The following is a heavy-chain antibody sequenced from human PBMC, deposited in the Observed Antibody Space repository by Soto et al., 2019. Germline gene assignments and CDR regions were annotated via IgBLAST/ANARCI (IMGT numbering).Heavy chain of an antibody. V-gene: IGHV5-10-1*01. Sequence: GVSLKISCNGSGYSFTSDGSSWVRQMPGKGLEWMGRIGPSDSYTNYSPSFQGHVTISADKSISTAYLQRSSLKASDTAMYYCARLGSSSVSRYYFGMDVWGQGTTVTVSS. D-gene: IGHD6-6*01. CDR2: IGPSDSYT. CDR1: GYSFTSDG. CDR3: ARLGSSSVSRYYFGMDV. J-gene: IGHJ6*02.